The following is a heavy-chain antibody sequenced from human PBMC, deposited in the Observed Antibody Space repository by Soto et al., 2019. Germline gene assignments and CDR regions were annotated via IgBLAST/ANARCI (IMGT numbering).Heavy chain of an antibody. CDR2: INAGNGNT. CDR1: GYTFTSYA. Sequence: ASVKVSCKASGYTFTSYAMHWVRQAPGQRLEWMGWINAGNGNTKYSQKFQGRVTITRDTSASTAYMELSSLRSEDTAVYYCARTRSSLRPLLDYWGQGTLVIVSS. CDR3: ARTRSSLRPLLDY. D-gene: IGHD3-16*01. V-gene: IGHV1-3*01. J-gene: IGHJ4*02.